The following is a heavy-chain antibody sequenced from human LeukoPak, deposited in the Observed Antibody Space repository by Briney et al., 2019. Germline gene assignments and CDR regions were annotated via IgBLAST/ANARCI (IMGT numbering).Heavy chain of an antibody. CDR1: GYTFTSYD. Sequence: ASVKVSCKASGYTFTSYDINWMRQATGQGLEWMGWMNPNSGNTGYAQKFQGRVTITRNTSITTTYMELSSLRSEDTAVYYCARRSAYGSGSYYVDYWGQGTLVTVSS. V-gene: IGHV1-8*03. D-gene: IGHD3-10*01. CDR2: MNPNSGNT. CDR3: ARRSAYGSGSYYVDY. J-gene: IGHJ4*02.